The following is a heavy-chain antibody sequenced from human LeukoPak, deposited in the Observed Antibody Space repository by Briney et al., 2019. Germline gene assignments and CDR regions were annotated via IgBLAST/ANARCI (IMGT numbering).Heavy chain of an antibody. CDR3: ARVVVGESVVPIAGYFDY. D-gene: IGHD2-2*01. CDR2: ISAYNTNT. Sequence: PSVQVSCKASGYTFTNYAISWVRQAPGQGLEWMGWISAYNTNTNYAQNLQGSVTMTTDTSTSTAYMELRSLRSDDTAVYYCARVVVGESVVPIAGYFDYWGQGTLVIVSS. J-gene: IGHJ4*02. V-gene: IGHV1-18*01. CDR1: GYTFTNYA.